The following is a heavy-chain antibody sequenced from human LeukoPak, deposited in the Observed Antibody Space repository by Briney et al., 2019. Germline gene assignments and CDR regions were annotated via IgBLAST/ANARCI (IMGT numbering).Heavy chain of an antibody. D-gene: IGHD6-19*01. CDR2: IYYSGST. V-gene: IGHV4-59*01. J-gene: IGHJ4*02. CDR3: ARDEGSSGWSFDY. Sequence: SETLSLTCTVSGGSISSYYWSWIRQPPGKGLEWIGYIYYSGSTNYNPSLKSRVTISVDTSKNQFSLKLSSVIAADTAVYYCARDEGSSGWSFDYWGQGTLVTVSS. CDR1: GGSISSYY.